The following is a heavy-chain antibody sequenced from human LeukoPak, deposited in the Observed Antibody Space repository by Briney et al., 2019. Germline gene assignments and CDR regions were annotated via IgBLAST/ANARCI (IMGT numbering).Heavy chain of an antibody. Sequence: KPSETLSPTCTVSGGSISTDNYYWGWIRQPPGKGLEWIGSISYSGSTSYNPSLKSRVTISVDTSKNQFSLKLSSVTVADTAVYSCVRHQRPNYYDRSGPPDYWGQGTLVTVSS. D-gene: IGHD3-22*01. CDR3: VRHQRPNYYDRSGPPDY. V-gene: IGHV4-39*01. CDR2: ISYSGST. CDR1: GGSISTDNYY. J-gene: IGHJ4*02.